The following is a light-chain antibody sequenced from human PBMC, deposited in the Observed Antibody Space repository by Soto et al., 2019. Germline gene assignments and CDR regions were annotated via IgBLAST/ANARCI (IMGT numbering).Light chain of an antibody. CDR2: KAS. CDR3: QQYNTYSPRNP. J-gene: IGKJ1*01. V-gene: IGKV1-5*03. CDR1: QSISSW. Sequence: DIDMTQSPSTLSASVIDIVTITCRAIQSISSWLAWYQQIPGKAPKLLIYKASSLESGVPSRFSGSGSGTEFTLTISSLQPDDFATYYCQQYNTYSPRNPFGQGTKVDIK.